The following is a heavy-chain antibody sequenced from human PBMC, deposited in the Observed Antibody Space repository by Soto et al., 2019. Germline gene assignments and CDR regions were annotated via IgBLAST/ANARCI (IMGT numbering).Heavy chain of an antibody. CDR1: GGSFSGYY. CDR2: INHSGST. J-gene: IGHJ4*02. Sequence: SETLSLTCAVYGGSFSGYYWSWIRQPPGKGLEWIGEINHSGSTNYNPSLKSRVTISVDTSKNQFSLKLSSVTAADTAVYYCARVGYDFWSGSENFDYWGQGTLVTVSS. D-gene: IGHD3-3*01. V-gene: IGHV4-34*01. CDR3: ARVGYDFWSGSENFDY.